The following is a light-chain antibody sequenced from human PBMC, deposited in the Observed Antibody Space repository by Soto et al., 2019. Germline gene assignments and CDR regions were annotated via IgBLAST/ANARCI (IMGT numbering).Light chain of an antibody. CDR1: QGISSY. J-gene: IGKJ1*01. CDR2: AAS. Sequence: AIRMTQSPSSLSASTGDRVTITCRASQGISSYLAWYQQKPGKAPKLLIYAASTLQSGVASRFSGSGSGTDFTLTISCLQSEDFATYYCQQYYSYQWTFGQGTKLEIK. V-gene: IGKV1-8*01. CDR3: QQYYSYQWT.